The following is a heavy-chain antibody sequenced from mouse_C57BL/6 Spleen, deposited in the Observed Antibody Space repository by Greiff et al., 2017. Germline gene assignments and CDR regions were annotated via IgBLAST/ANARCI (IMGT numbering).Heavy chain of an antibody. D-gene: IGHD2-4*01. CDR1: GYTFTDYN. Sequence: EVQLQQSGPELVKPGASVKMSCKASGYTFTDYNMHWVKQSHGKSLEWIGYINPNNGGTSYNQKFKGKATLTVNKSSSTAYMELRSLTSEDSAVYYCARSSYYDYADFDYWGQGTLVTVSA. J-gene: IGHJ3*01. CDR3: ARSSYYDYADFDY. CDR2: INPNNGGT. V-gene: IGHV1-22*01.